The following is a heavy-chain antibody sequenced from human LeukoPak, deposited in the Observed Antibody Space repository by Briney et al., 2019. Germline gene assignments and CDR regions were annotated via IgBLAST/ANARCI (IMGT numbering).Heavy chain of an antibody. J-gene: IGHJ6*03. CDR1: GFTFSSYS. Sequence: GGSLRLSCAASGFTFSSYSMNWVRQAPGKGLEWVSSTSSSSSYIYYADSVKGRFTISRDNAKNSLYPQMNSLRAEDTAVYYCARDIVVATGFYYYYMDVWGKGTTVTVSS. CDR3: ARDIVVATGFYYYYMDV. D-gene: IGHD2-21*01. CDR2: TSSSSSYI. V-gene: IGHV3-21*01.